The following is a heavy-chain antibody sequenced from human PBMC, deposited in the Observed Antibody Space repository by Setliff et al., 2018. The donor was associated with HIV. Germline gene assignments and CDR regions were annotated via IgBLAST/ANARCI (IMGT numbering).Heavy chain of an antibody. CDR2: IYYSGST. CDR1: GGSFSGYY. D-gene: IGHD3-22*01. J-gene: IGHJ2*01. CDR3: ARDLYYYDSSSYLRWYFDL. V-gene: IGHV4-34*09. Sequence: PSETLSLTCAVYGGSFSGYYWGWIRQPPGKGLEWIGYIYYSGSTYYNPSLKSRLTISVDTSKNQFSLKLSSVTAADTAVYYCARDLYYYDSSSYLRWYFDLWGRGTLVTVSS.